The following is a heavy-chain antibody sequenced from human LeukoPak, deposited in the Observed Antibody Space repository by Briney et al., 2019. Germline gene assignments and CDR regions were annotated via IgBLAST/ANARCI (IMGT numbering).Heavy chain of an antibody. Sequence: GGSLRLSCAVSGFTLSNYSMNWVRQAPGKGLEWVSSITSGSRYIYYADSVKGRFTISRDNAKNSLYLQMNSLRAEDTAVYYCARGPPMYSYGSSAYHYDYFDYWGQGTLVTVSS. D-gene: IGHD3-22*01. CDR2: ITSGSRYI. CDR3: ARGPPMYSYGSSAYHYDYFDY. CDR1: GFTLSNYS. J-gene: IGHJ4*02. V-gene: IGHV3-21*01.